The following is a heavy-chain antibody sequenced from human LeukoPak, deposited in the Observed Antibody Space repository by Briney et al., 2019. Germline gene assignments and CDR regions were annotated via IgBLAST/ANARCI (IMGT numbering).Heavy chain of an antibody. CDR2: ISYDGSNK. V-gene: IGHV3-30*14. D-gene: IGHD1-1*01. J-gene: IGHJ4*02. CDR1: GFTFSSYA. Sequence: GGSLRLSCAASGFTFSSYAMHWVRQAPGKGLEWVAVISYDGSNKYYADSVKGRFTISRDRSKNTLYLQMNSLRVEDTAVYYCTRGPNDYFKWGQGTLVTVSS. CDR3: TRGPNDYFK.